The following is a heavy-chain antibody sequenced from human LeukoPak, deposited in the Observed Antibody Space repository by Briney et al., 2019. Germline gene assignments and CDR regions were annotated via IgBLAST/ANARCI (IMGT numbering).Heavy chain of an antibody. V-gene: IGHV4-39*07. CDR3: ARGLSWDVDY. J-gene: IGHJ4*02. CDR2: IYYSGST. Sequence: SETLSLTCTVSGGSISSSSYYWGWIRQPPGKGLEWIGSIYYSGSTYYNPSLKSRVTISVDTSKNQFSLKLSSVTAADTAVYYCARGLSWDVDYWGQGTLVTVSS. CDR1: GGSISSSSYY. D-gene: IGHD6-13*01.